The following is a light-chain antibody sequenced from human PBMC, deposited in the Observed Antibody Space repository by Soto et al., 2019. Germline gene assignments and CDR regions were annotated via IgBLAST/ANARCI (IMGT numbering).Light chain of an antibody. CDR2: GNS. CDR3: QSYDSSLSAYV. CDR1: SSNIGAGYD. J-gene: IGLJ1*01. V-gene: IGLV1-40*01. Sequence: QSVLTQPPSVSGAPGQRVTISCTGSSSNIGAGYDVHWYQQLPGTAPKLLIYGNSNRPSGVPDRFSGSMSGTSASLAITGLQAEDEADYYCQSYDSSLSAYVFATGTKVTVL.